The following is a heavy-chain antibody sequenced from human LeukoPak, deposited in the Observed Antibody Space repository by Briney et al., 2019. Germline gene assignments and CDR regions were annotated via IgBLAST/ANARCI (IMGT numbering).Heavy chain of an antibody. CDR1: GGSISSYY. V-gene: IGHV4-59*01. D-gene: IGHD6-19*01. CDR2: IYYSGST. CDR3: VRGRYSSGWFKDKNWFDP. J-gene: IGHJ5*02. Sequence: SETLSLTCTVSGGSISSYYWSWIRQPPGKGLEWIGYIYYSGSTNYNPSLKSRVTISVDTSKNQFSLKLSSVTAADTAVYYCVRGRYSSGWFKDKNWFDPWGQGIPVTVSS.